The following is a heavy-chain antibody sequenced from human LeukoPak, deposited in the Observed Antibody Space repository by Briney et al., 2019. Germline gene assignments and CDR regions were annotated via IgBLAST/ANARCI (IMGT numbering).Heavy chain of an antibody. CDR3: AKRSSSWDSGYDPQEHMDV. D-gene: IGHD5-12*01. CDR1: GFTFSSYG. Sequence: GRSLRLSCAASGFTFSSYGMHWVRQAPGKGLEWVAVIWYDGSNKYYADSVKGRFTISRDNSKNTLYLQMNSLRAEDTAVYYCAKRSSSWDSGYDPQEHMDVWGKGTTVTVSS. J-gene: IGHJ6*03. CDR2: IWYDGSNK. V-gene: IGHV3-33*06.